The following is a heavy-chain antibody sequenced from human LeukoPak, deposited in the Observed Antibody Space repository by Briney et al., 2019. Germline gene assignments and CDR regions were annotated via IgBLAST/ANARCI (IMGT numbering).Heavy chain of an antibody. D-gene: IGHD1-26*01. CDR2: IRDDGSTR. V-gene: IGHV3-30*02. Sequence: PGGSLRLSCAASGFTFSRYGLHWVRQAPGKGLEWMAFIRDDGSTRYYADSVKGRFTVSRDNSKNTLYLQMNSLRAEDTAVYYCAKDSRYDYWGQGTLVTVSS. CDR1: GFTFSRYG. J-gene: IGHJ4*02. CDR3: AKDSRYDY.